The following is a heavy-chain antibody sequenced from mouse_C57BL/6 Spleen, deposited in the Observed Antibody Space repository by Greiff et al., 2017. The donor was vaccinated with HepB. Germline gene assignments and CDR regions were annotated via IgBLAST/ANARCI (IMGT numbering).Heavy chain of an antibody. D-gene: IGHD2-4*01. V-gene: IGHV3-6*01. CDR3: ARGRIYYDYEGVFDY. CDR2: ISYDGSN. Sequence: EVKLVESGPGLVKPSQSLSLTCSVTGYSITSGYYWNWIRQFPGNKLEWMGYISYDGSNNYNPSLKNRISITRDTSKNQFFLKLNSVTTEDTATYYCARGRIYYDYEGVFDYWGQGTTLTVSS. J-gene: IGHJ2*01. CDR1: GYSITSGYY.